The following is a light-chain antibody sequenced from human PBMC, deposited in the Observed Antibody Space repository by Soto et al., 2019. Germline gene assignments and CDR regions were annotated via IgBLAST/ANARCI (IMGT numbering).Light chain of an antibody. Sequence: QSALTQPASVSGSPGHSITISCTGTSSDVGAYNYVSWYQQHPGKAPQLMIYEVSNRPSGVSNRFSGSKSGNTASLTISGLQAEDEADYYCNSYTSSSTLVFGTGTKLPVL. CDR2: EVS. J-gene: IGLJ1*01. CDR1: SSDVGAYNY. CDR3: NSYTSSSTLV. V-gene: IGLV2-14*01.